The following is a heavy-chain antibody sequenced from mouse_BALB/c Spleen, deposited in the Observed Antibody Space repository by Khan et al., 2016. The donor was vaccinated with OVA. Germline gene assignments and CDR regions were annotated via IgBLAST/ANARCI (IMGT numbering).Heavy chain of an antibody. J-gene: IGHJ3*01. D-gene: IGHD2-3*01. CDR3: ERQGGGYFSWFAY. V-gene: IGHV1-9*01. Sequence: QVQLQQSGTELLKPGASVKISCKATGYTFSSYLIEWIKQRFGHGLEWIGEILPGSDSPNYNERFMGKATFTADTSSNKAYMQLSSLTSEDSAVYYCERQGGGYFSWFAYWGQGTLVTVSA. CDR2: ILPGSDSP. CDR1: GYTFSSYL.